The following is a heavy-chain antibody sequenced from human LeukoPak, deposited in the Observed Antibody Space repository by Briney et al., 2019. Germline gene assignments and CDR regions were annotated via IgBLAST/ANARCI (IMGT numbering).Heavy chain of an antibody. CDR1: GFTFSGSP. V-gene: IGHV3-73*01. J-gene: IGHJ4*02. CDR3: TRQREVGAPFDY. CDR2: IRSKANSYAT. Sequence: GGSLRLSCAASGFTFSGSPMHWVRQASGKGLEWVGRIRSKANSYATACAASVKGRFTVSRDDSKKTAYLQMNSLKTEDTAVYYCTRQREVGAPFDYWGQGILVTVSS. D-gene: IGHD1-26*01.